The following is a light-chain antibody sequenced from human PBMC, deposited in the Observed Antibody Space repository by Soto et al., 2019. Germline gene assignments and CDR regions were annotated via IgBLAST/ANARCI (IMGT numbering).Light chain of an antibody. Sequence: QSALTQPASVSGSPGQSIAISCTGTSSNVGGYNFVSWYQQHPGKAPKLLIYEVNKRPSGVSNRFSGSKSDNTASLTISGLHAEDEADYYCCSYGGDRIFGGGTKVTVL. CDR3: CSYGGDRI. J-gene: IGLJ2*01. V-gene: IGLV2-23*02. CDR1: SSNVGGYNF. CDR2: EVN.